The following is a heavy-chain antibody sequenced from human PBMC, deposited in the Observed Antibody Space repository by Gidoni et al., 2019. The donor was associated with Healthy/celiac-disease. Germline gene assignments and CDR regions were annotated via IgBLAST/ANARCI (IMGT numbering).Heavy chain of an antibody. V-gene: IGHV1-69*02. CDR3: ARLDFWSGYQDNWFDP. CDR1: GGTFSSYT. J-gene: IGHJ5*02. CDR2: IIPILGIA. Sequence: QVQLVQSGAEVKKPGSSVKVSCKASGGTFSSYTISWVRQAPGQGLEWMGRIIPILGIANYAQKFQVRVTITADKSTSTAYMELSSLRSEDTAVYYCARLDFWSGYQDNWFDPWGQGTLVTVSS. D-gene: IGHD3-3*01.